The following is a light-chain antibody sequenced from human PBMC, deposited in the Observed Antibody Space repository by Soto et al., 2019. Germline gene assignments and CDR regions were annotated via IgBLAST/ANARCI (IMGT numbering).Light chain of an antibody. Sequence: EIVMTQSPAALSVSPGERATLSCRASQSVSSDLAWYHQKPGQAPRLLIYGASTRATGIPARFSGSGSGTEFALTVSSLQSEDSAVYYCQQYNKWPPITFGQGTRLEIK. J-gene: IGKJ5*01. CDR2: GAS. CDR3: QQYNKWPPIT. CDR1: QSVSSD. V-gene: IGKV3-15*01.